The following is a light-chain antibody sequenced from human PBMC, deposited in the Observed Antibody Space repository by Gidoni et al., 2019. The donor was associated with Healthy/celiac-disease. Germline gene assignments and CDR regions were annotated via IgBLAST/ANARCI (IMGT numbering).Light chain of an antibody. CDR2: WAS. CDR3: QQYYSTPYT. V-gene: IGKV4-1*01. J-gene: IGKJ2*01. Sequence: DIGMTQAPDSLAVSLGERATINCKSSQSFLYSSNNKNYLAWYQQKPGQPPKLLIYWASTRQSGVPDRFSGSGSGTDFTLTISSLQAEDVAVYYCQQYYSTPYTFGQGTKLEIK. CDR1: QSFLYSSNNKNY.